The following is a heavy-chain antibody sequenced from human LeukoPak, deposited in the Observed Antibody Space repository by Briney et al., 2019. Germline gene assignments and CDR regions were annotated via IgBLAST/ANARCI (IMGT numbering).Heavy chain of an antibody. CDR2: INPSGGST. D-gene: IGHD6-6*01. Sequence: SENVSCKASGYTFTSYYIHWVRQAPGQGLEWTGIINPSGGSTSYAQKFQGRVTMTRDTSTSTVYMELSSLRSEDTAVYYCAREGPYSDSSRSRFDYWGQGTLVTVSS. CDR1: GYTFTSYY. CDR3: AREGPYSDSSRSRFDY. J-gene: IGHJ4*02. V-gene: IGHV1-46*01.